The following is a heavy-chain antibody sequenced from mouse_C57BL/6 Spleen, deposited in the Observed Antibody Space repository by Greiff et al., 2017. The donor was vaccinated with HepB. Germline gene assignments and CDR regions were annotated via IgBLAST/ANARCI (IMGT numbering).Heavy chain of an antibody. V-gene: IGHV5-6*02. CDR2: ISSGGSYT. D-gene: IGHD1-1*01. CDR1: GFTFSSYG. Sequence: DVMLVESGGDLVKPGGSLKLSCAASGFTFSSYGMSWVRQTPDKRLEWVATISSGGSYTYYPDSVKGRFTISRDNAKNTLYLQMSSLKSEDTAMYYCARLFITTVVAKDYWGQGTSVTVSS. CDR3: ARLFITTVVAKDY. J-gene: IGHJ4*01.